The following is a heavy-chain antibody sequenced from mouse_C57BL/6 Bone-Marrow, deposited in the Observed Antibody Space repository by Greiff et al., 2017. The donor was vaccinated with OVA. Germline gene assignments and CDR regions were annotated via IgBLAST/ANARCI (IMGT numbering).Heavy chain of an antibody. V-gene: IGHV1-64*01. J-gene: IGHJ3*01. D-gene: IGHD4-1*01. CDR1: GYTFTSYW. CDR3: ARIGTGFAY. Sequence: QVQLQQPVAELVKPGASVKLSCKASGYTFTSYWMHWVKQRPGQGLEWIGMIHPNSGSTNYNEKFKSKATLTVDKSSSTAYMQLSSLTSEDSAVYYCARIGTGFAYWGQGTLVTVSA. CDR2: IHPNSGST.